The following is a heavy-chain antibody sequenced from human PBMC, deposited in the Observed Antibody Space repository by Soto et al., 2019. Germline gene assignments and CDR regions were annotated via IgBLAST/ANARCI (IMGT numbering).Heavy chain of an antibody. Sequence: QVQLQESGPGLLKPSETLSLTCNVSGGSISSNCWSWVRQPPGKGLEWIGYIYYSGSTNYNPYLKSRVTMSVDTSKNQFSLKLSSVTAADTAVYYCARDSGITGTGGMFDYWGQGTLVTVSS. D-gene: IGHD1-20*01. J-gene: IGHJ4*02. CDR3: ARDSGITGTGGMFDY. V-gene: IGHV4-59*01. CDR1: GGSISSNC. CDR2: IYYSGST.